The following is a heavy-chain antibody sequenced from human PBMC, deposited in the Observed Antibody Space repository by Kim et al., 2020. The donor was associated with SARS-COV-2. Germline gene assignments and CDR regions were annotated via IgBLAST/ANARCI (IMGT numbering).Heavy chain of an antibody. CDR3: TTCTRRGVDY. Sequence: TTEHAAPVKGRLTISRDDSKNTLYLQMNSLKSEDAAVYYWTTCTRRGVDYWGQGTLVTVSS. CDR2: TT. V-gene: IGHV3-15*01. D-gene: IGHD2-8*01. J-gene: IGHJ4*02.